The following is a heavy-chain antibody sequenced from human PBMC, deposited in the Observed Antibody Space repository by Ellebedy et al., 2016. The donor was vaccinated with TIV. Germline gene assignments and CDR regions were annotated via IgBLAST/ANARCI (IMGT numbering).Heavy chain of an antibody. D-gene: IGHD2-2*01. J-gene: IGHJ4*02. Sequence: SETLSLTCTVSGYSISSGYYWGWIRQPPGKGLEWIGSIYHSGSTYYNPSLKSRVTISVDTSKNQFSLKLRSVTAADTAVYYCARRGSYAHVGYWGQGTLVTVSS. CDR2: IYHSGST. CDR3: ARRGSYAHVGY. V-gene: IGHV4-38-2*02. CDR1: GYSISSGYY.